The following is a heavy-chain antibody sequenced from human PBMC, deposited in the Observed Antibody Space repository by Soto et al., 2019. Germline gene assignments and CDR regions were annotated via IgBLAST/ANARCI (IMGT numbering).Heavy chain of an antibody. CDR2: INHSGST. CDR3: ARAHAAGSVTTLGLDY. D-gene: IGHD4-17*01. V-gene: IGHV4-34*01. J-gene: IGHJ4*02. CDR1: GGSFSGYY. Sequence: TLSLTCAVYGGSFSGYYWSWIRQPPGKGLEWIGEINHSGSTNYNPSLKSRVTISVDTSKNQFSLKLSSVTAADTAVHYCARAHAAGSVTTLGLDYWGQGTLVTVSS.